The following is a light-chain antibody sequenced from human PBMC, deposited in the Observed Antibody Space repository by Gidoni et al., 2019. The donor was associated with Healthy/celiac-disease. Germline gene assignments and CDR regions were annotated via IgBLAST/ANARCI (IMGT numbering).Light chain of an antibody. V-gene: IGKV1-39*01. CDR3: QQSYSTLYT. CDR1: HSISSC. CDR2: AAS. Sequence: DIQMTQSPSSLSASVGDRVTVTCRASHSISSCLNWYQQKPGKAPNLLIYAASSLQSGVPSRFSGSGSGTDFTLTISSLQPEDFATYFCQQSYSTLYTFGQGTKLEIK. J-gene: IGKJ2*01.